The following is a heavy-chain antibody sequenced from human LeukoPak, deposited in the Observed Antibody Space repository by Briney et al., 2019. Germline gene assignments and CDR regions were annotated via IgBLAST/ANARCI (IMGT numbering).Heavy chain of an antibody. V-gene: IGHV4-59*12. J-gene: IGHJ4*02. CDR2: IYYTGST. Sequence: SETLSLTCSVSGVPIINYYWSWIRQTPGKGLEWIGYIYYTGSTNYNPSLKSRVTISVDTSKNQFSLKLSSVTAADTAVYYCAGSIAARLDYWGQGTLVTVSS. CDR3: AGSIAARLDY. D-gene: IGHD6-6*01. CDR1: GVPIINYY.